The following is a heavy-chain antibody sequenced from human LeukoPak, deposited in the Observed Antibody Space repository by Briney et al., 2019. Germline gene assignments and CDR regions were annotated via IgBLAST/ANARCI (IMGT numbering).Heavy chain of an antibody. CDR3: ASQTLTDDAFDI. J-gene: IGHJ3*02. Sequence: SETLSLTCAVYGGSFSGYYWSWIRQPPGKGLEWIGEINHSGTTNYNPSLKSRVTMSVDTSKNQFSLKLTSVTAADTAVYYCASQTLTDDAFDIWGQGTMVTVSS. D-gene: IGHD1-20*01. CDR2: INHSGTT. V-gene: IGHV4-34*01. CDR1: GGSFSGYY.